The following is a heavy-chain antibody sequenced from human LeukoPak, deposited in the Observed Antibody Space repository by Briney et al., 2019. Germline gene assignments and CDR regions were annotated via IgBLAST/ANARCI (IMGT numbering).Heavy chain of an antibody. CDR2: IGTAGDT. V-gene: IGHV3-13*04. J-gene: IGHJ2*01. CDR1: GFTLSSYD. Sequence: PGGSLRLSCAASGFTLSSYDMHWVRQATGKGLEWVSAIGTAGDTYYPGSVKGRFTISRENAKNSLYLQMNSLRAGDTAVYYCARVRQWGSYWYFDLWGRGTLVTVSS. D-gene: IGHD1-26*01. CDR3: ARVRQWGSYWYFDL.